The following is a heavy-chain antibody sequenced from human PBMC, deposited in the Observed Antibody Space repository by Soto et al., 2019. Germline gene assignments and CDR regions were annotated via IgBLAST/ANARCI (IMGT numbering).Heavy chain of an antibody. D-gene: IGHD5-12*01. J-gene: IGHJ3*02. V-gene: IGHV3-74*01. CDR3: SRRVAPSDVFDI. CDR2: IYNDGSST. Sequence: GGNLRLSCAGSGFTFSRYAMSWVRQAPGKGLVWVSQIYNDGSSTSYADSVRGRFTISRDNAKNTLYLEMNSLGVEDMAVYYFSRRVAPSDVFDIRGRGTMVTVSS. CDR1: GFTFSRYA.